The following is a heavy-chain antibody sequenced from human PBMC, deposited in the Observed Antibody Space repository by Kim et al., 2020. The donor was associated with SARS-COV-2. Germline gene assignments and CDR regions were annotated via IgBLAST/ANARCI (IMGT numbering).Heavy chain of an antibody. D-gene: IGHD6-13*01. CDR1: GFTFSSYA. V-gene: IGHV3-23*01. CDR3: ARYVGDSSSWYLDYFDY. CDR2: ISGSGGST. J-gene: IGHJ4*02. Sequence: GGSLRLSCAASGFTFSSYAMSWVRQAPGKGLEWVSAISGSGGSTYYADSVKGRFTISRDNSKNTLYLQMNSLRAEDTAVYYCARYVGDSSSWYLDYFDYWGQGTLVTVSS.